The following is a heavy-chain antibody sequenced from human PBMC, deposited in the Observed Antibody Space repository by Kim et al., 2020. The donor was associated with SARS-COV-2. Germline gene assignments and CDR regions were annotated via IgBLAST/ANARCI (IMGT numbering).Heavy chain of an antibody. CDR3: AKEMTGYDNYYYGMDV. V-gene: IGHV3-23*01. CDR1: GFTFSSYA. Sequence: GWSLRLSCAASGFTFSSYAMSWVRQAPGKGLEWVSAISGSGGSTYYADSVKGRFTISRDNSKNTLYLQMNSLRAEDTAVYYCAKEMTGYDNYYYGMDVWGQGTTVTVSS. CDR2: ISGSGGST. D-gene: IGHD3-9*01. J-gene: IGHJ6*02.